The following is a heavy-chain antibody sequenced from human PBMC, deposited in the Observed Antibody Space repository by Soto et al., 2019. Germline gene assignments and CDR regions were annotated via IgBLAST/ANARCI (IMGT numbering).Heavy chain of an antibody. CDR3: VAYYDFWSGYSRPYYYGMDV. J-gene: IGHJ6*02. Sequence: SQTLSLTCAISGDSVSSNSAAWNWIRQSPSRGLEWLGRTYYRSKWYNDYAVSVKSRITINPDTSKNQFSLQLNSVTPEDTAAYYCVAYYDFWSGYSRPYYYGMDVWGQGTTVTVSS. CDR2: TYYRSKWYN. CDR1: GDSVSSNSAA. V-gene: IGHV6-1*01. D-gene: IGHD3-3*01.